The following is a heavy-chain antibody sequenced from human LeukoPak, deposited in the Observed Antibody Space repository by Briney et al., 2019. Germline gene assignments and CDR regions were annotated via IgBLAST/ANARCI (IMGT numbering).Heavy chain of an antibody. J-gene: IGHJ4*02. CDR1: GFTFSSYW. V-gene: IGHV3-7*03. CDR3: AKGGKWDVTPFDY. D-gene: IGHD1-26*01. CDR2: IKQDGSEK. Sequence: GGSLRLSCAASGFTFSSYWMSWVRQAPGKGLEWVANIKQDGSEKYYVDSVKGRFTISRDNAKNSLYLQMNSLRAEDMAVYYCAKGGKWDVTPFDYWGQGTLVTVSS.